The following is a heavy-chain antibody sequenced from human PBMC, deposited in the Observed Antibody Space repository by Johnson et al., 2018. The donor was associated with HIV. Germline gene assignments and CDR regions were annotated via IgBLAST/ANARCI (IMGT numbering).Heavy chain of an antibody. CDR1: GFTFSSYG. J-gene: IGHJ3*02. CDR3: AKGQVARGAFDS. V-gene: IGHV3-30*02. CDR2: IRYDGSNK. Sequence: QVQLVESGGGVVQPGGSLRLSCAASGFTFSSYGMHWVRQAPGKGLEWVAFIRYDGSNKYYADSVKGRFTISRDNSKNTLYLHMSRLRSEDTAVYYCAKGQVARGAFDSWGQGTMVTVAS.